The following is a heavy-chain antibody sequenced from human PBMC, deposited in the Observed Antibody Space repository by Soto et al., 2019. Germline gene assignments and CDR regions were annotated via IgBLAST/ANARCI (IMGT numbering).Heavy chain of an antibody. CDR3: AKEIFKYYDFWSGYFNMDV. D-gene: IGHD3-3*01. V-gene: IGHV3-9*01. CDR2: ISWNSGSI. Sequence: GGSLRLSCAASGFTFDDYAMHWVRQAPGKGLEWVSGISWNSGSIGYADSVKGRFTISSDNAKNSLYLQMNSLRAEDTALYYCAKEIFKYYDFWSGYFNMDVWGKGTTVTVSS. CDR1: GFTFDDYA. J-gene: IGHJ6*03.